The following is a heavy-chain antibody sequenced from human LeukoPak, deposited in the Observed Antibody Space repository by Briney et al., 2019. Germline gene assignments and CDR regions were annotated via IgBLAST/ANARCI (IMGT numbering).Heavy chain of an antibody. Sequence: SETLSLTCAVCGYSISSGYYWGWTRQPPGNGLEWIGSIYHSGSTYYNPSLKSRVTISVDTSKNQFSLKLSSVTAADTAVYYRARLAITIFGVVTHWYFDLWGGGTLVTVSS. J-gene: IGHJ2*01. D-gene: IGHD3-3*01. CDR1: GYSISSGYY. CDR3: ARLAITIFGVVTHWYFDL. CDR2: IYHSGST. V-gene: IGHV4-38-2*01.